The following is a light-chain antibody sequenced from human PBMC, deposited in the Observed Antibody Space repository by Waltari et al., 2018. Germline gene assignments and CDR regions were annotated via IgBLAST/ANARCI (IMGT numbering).Light chain of an antibody. CDR2: KAS. CDR3: QQYNVWPPST. CDR1: QSISNW. Sequence: DIQMTQSPSTLSASVGDRVTITCRASQSISNWLAWYQQRPGKAPKLLIYKASSLESGVPSRFSGSGSGTEFTLTISSLQSEDSAIYYCQQYNVWPPSTFGQGTKLEIK. J-gene: IGKJ2*02. V-gene: IGKV1-5*03.